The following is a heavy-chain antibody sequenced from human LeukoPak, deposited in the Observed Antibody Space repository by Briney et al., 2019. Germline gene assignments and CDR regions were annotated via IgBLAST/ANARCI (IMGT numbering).Heavy chain of an antibody. CDR2: ISGSGGST. CDR3: AKDSRYRGTADY. J-gene: IGHJ4*02. CDR1: GFTLSSYA. Sequence: GGSLRLSCAASGFTLSSYAMSWVRQAPGKGLEWVSAISGSGGSTYYADSVKGRFTISRDNSKNTLYLQMNSLRAEDTAVYYCAKDSRYRGTADYWGQGTLVTVSS. V-gene: IGHV3-23*01. D-gene: IGHD1-1*01.